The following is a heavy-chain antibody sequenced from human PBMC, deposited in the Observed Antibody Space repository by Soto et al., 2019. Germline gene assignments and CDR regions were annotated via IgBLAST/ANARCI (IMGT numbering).Heavy chain of an antibody. Sequence: QITLKESGPTLVKPTQTLTLTCTFSGFSLSTSAVGVGWIRQPPGKALEWLALIYGDDNKLYSPSLKSRLAXTXATSKNQVVFTMTNLDPVDTATYYCAHRRDYGRMDVWGQGTTVTVSS. V-gene: IGHV2-5*02. D-gene: IGHD3-16*01. J-gene: IGHJ6*02. CDR1: GFSLSTSAVG. CDR3: AHRRDYGRMDV. CDR2: IYGDDNK.